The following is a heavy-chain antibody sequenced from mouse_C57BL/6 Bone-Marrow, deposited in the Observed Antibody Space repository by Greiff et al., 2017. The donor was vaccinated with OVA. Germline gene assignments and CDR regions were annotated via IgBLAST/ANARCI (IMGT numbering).Heavy chain of an antibody. V-gene: IGHV1-64*01. D-gene: IGHD2-4*01. CDR2: IHPNSGST. J-gene: IGHJ3*01. CDR3: ARGRLRRRKVFAY. Sequence: QVQLQQPGAELVKPGASVKLSCKASGYPFTSYWMHWVKQRPGQGLEWIGMIHPNSGSTNYNEKFKSKATLTVDKSSSTAYMQLSSLTSEDSAVYDCARGRLRRRKVFAYWGQGTLVTVSA. CDR1: GYPFTSYW.